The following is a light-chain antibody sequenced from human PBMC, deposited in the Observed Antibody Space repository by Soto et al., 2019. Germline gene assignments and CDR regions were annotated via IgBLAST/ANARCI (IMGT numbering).Light chain of an antibody. J-gene: IGLJ2*01. CDR2: SDT. Sequence: QSVLTQPPSASGTPGQRVTISCSGSSSNIGSNYVYWYQQLPGTAPKLLIYSDTQRPSGVPDRFSGSKSGTSASLAISGLRSEDEAAYYCAAWDDNRSAVVFGGGTKLTVL. CDR3: AAWDDNRSAVV. V-gene: IGLV1-47*02. CDR1: SSNIGSNY.